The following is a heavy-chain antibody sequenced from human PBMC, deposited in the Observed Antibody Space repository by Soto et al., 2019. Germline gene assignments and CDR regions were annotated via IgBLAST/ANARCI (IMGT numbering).Heavy chain of an antibody. D-gene: IGHD3-22*01. V-gene: IGHV4-38-2*02. CDR1: GSFISSGDY. CDR3: ARDLSSGYDSYHFDY. CDR2: IDYGGRT. J-gene: IGHJ4*02. Sequence: PTETLSLTCSVSGSFISSGDYWGWVRQTPGQGLEWLGSIDYGGRTYKNPSLKSRVSASVDLSKNQFSLNLRSVTAADTAVYFCARDLSSGYDSYHFDYWGQGTRGTVSS.